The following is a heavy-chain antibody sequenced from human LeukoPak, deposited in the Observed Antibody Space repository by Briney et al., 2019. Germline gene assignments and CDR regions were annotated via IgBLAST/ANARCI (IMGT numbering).Heavy chain of an antibody. Sequence: SETLSLTCAVYGGSFNAYYWSWIRQPPGKGLEWIGEINHSGGTNYNPSLKSRVTMLVDTSMNQFSLKLISVTAADTAVYYCARDTHFKETPWFGARGVLDPWGQGTLVTVSS. J-gene: IGHJ5*02. D-gene: IGHD3-10*01. V-gene: IGHV4-34*01. CDR2: INHSGGT. CDR3: ARDTHFKETPWFGARGVLDP. CDR1: GGSFNAYY.